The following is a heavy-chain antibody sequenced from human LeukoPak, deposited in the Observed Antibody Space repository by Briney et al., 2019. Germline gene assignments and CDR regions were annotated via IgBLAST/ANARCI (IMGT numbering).Heavy chain of an antibody. CDR1: GFSLSTSGVG. D-gene: IGHD3-10*01. V-gene: IGHV2-5*02. Sequence: KESGPTLVKPTQTLTLTCTFSGFSLSTSGVGVGWIRQPPGKALEWLALIYWDDDKRYSPSLKSRLTITKDTSKNQVVLTMTNVDPVDTATYYCAHLIDSGSARYYFDYWGQGILVTVSS. CDR2: IYWDDDK. CDR3: AHLIDSGSARYYFDY. J-gene: IGHJ4*02.